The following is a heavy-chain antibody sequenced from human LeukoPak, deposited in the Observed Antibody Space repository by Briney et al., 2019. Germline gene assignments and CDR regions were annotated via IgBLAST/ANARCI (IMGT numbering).Heavy chain of an antibody. CDR3: ARDGGDSSGYWFDY. CDR1: GFTFSSYS. Sequence: GGSLRLSCAASGFTFSSYSMNWVRQAPGKGLEWVSYISSSSSTIYYADSVKGRFTISRDNAKNSLYLQMNSLRAEDTAVYYCARDGGDSSGYWFDYRGQGTLVTVSS. D-gene: IGHD3-22*01. CDR2: ISSSSSTI. J-gene: IGHJ4*02. V-gene: IGHV3-48*01.